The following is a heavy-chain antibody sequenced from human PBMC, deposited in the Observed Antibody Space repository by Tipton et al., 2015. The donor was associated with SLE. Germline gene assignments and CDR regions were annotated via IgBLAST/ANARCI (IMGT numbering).Heavy chain of an antibody. D-gene: IGHD5-12*01. V-gene: IGHV3-48*03. CDR3: ANGNIEYSGYDLQFDH. Sequence: SLRLSCVASGFSFSSYEMSWVRQAPGKGLEWISYIGGSGSGESYADSVKGRFTISRDNPKNTLHLQMDSLRVEDTAVYYCANGNIEYSGYDLQFDHWGQGTLVTVSS. J-gene: IGHJ4*02. CDR2: IGGSGSGE. CDR1: GFSFSSYE.